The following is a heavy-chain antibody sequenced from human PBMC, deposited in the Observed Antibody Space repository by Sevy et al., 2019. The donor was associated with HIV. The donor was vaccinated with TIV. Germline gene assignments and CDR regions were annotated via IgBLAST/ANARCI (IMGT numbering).Heavy chain of an antibody. V-gene: IGHV1-18*01. D-gene: IGHD3-22*01. CDR1: GYTFTSYG. CDR2: ISAYNGNT. CDR3: ARDRIYYDSSGYADY. J-gene: IGHJ4*02. Sequence: ASVKVSCKASGYTFTSYGISWVRQAPGQGLEWMGWISAYNGNTNYAQKLQGRVTMTTDTSTSTAYMELRSLRSDDTAVYYCARDRIYYDSSGYADYWGLGTLVTVSS.